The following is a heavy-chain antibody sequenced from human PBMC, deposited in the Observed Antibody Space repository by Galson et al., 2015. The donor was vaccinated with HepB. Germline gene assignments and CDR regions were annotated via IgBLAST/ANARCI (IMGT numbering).Heavy chain of an antibody. CDR3: AKDYGVEMAEDYFDY. J-gene: IGHJ4*02. CDR2: ISSGGDGT. Sequence: SLRLSCAASGLTFSKSTMTWVRQAPGKGLEWVSTISSGGDGTYYADSVKGRFTISRDNSKNTLYLQMNSLRAEDTAVYYCAKDYGVEMAEDYFDYWGQGTLVTVSS. D-gene: IGHD5-24*01. CDR1: GLTFSKST. V-gene: IGHV3-23*01.